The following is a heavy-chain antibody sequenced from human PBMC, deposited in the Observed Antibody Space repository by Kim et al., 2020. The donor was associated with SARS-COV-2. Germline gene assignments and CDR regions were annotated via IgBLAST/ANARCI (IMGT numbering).Heavy chain of an antibody. D-gene: IGHD1-20*01. CDR3: AKDSYNSFM. Sequence: GGSLRLSCAVSGFTFGNHAMSWVRLAPGKGLQWVSAIDNTGGRANYADSVKGRFTISRDNSENTLYLQMTSLRVEDTAIYYCAKDSYNSFMGGQGTLVIVSS. V-gene: IGHV3-23*01. CDR1: GFTFGNHA. CDR2: IDNTGGRA. J-gene: IGHJ4*02.